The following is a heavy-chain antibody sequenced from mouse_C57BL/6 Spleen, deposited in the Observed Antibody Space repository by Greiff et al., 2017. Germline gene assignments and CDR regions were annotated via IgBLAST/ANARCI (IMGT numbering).Heavy chain of an antibody. V-gene: IGHV1-80*01. J-gene: IGHJ2*01. CDR2: IYPGDGDT. CDR3: AREGPYDSFDY. Sequence: VKLMESGAELVKPGASVKISCKASGYAFSSYWMNWVKQRPGKGLEWIGQIYPGDGDTNYNGKFKGKATLTADKSSSTAYMQLSSLTSEDSAVYFCAREGPYDSFDYWGQGTTLTVSS. CDR1: GYAFSSYW. D-gene: IGHD2-4*01.